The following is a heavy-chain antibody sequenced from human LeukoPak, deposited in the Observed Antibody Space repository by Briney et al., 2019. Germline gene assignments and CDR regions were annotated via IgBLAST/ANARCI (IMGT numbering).Heavy chain of an antibody. CDR3: AKDEYSYGVGPLDY. CDR1: GFTFSSYA. J-gene: IGHJ4*02. V-gene: IGHV3-23*01. CDR2: ISGSGGST. Sequence: PGGSLRLSCAASGFTFSSYAMSWVRQAPGKGLEWVSGISGSGGSTNYADSVKGRFTISRDNSKNTLYLQMNSLRAEDTAVYYCAKDEYSYGVGPLDYWGQGTLVTVSS. D-gene: IGHD5-18*01.